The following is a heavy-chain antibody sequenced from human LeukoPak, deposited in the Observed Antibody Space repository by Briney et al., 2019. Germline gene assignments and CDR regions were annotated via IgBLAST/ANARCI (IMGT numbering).Heavy chain of an antibody. D-gene: IGHD2-15*01. V-gene: IGHV3-23*01. CDR2: ISGSGGST. J-gene: IGHJ4*02. Sequence: GGSLRISSAASGFTFSSYAMSWVRQAPGKGLEWVSAISGSGGSTYYADSVKGRFTISRDNSKNTLYLQMNSLRAEDTAVYYCAKDRTVVAVAATFEYLSEGNLVTVSS. CDR1: GFTFSSYA. CDR3: AKDRTVVAVAATFEY.